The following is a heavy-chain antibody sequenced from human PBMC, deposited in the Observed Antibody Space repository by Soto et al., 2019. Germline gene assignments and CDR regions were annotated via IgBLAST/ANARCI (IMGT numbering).Heavy chain of an antibody. CDR1: GLTVSSNY. CDR2: ISYDGSNK. J-gene: IGHJ2*01. V-gene: IGHV3-30-3*01. Sequence: GGSLRLSCAASGLTVSSNYMHWVRQSPGKGLEWVAVISYDGSNKYYADSVKSRFTISRDNSKNTLYLQMNSLRAEDTAVYYCARDPLWGTAMVLWYFDLWGRGTLVTVYS. D-gene: IGHD5-18*01. CDR3: ARDPLWGTAMVLWYFDL.